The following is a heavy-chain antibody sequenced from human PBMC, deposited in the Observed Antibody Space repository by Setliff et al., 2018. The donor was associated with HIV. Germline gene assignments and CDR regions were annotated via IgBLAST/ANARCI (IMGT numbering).Heavy chain of an antibody. CDR2: AYTGGST. CDR1: GVTISSHF. D-gene: IGHD5-18*01. Sequence: SETLSLTCSVSGVTISSHFWTWIRQPAGKGLEWIGRAYTGGSTNYNPSLKSRVSMSVDTSKNQFSLKLSSTTAADTAVYYCARERGGGDTIMGDFDHWGQGTLVTVSS. J-gene: IGHJ4*02. V-gene: IGHV4-4*07. CDR3: ARERGGGDTIMGDFDH.